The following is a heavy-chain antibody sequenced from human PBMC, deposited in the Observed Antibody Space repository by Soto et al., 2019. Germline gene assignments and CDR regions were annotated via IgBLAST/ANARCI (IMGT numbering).Heavy chain of an antibody. V-gene: IGHV4-34*01. CDR1: GGSFSGYY. CDR3: ARGPRGFCSCCGGECQSPRLFYFDY. Sequence: PSETLSLTCAVYGGSFSGYYWSWIRQPPGKGLEWIGEINHSGSTNYNPSLKSRVTISVDTSKNQFSLKLSSVTAAGTAVYYCARGPRGFCSCCGGECQSPRLFYFDYWGHGTLVTVSS. J-gene: IGHJ4*01. CDR2: INHSGST. D-gene: IGHD2-21*01.